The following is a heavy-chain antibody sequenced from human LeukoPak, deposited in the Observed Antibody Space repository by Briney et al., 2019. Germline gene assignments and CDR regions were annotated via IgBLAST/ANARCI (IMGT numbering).Heavy chain of an antibody. CDR3: ARGHGSAFDP. CDR1: GYTFTSYD. Sequence: ASVKVSCKASGYTFTSYDINWVRQATGQGLEWMGWMNPSSGKTGYAQKFQGRVTMTRNTSISTAYMELRSLRSDDTAVYYCARGHGSAFDPWGQGTLVTVSS. CDR2: MNPSSGKT. V-gene: IGHV1-8*01. D-gene: IGHD3-10*01. J-gene: IGHJ5*02.